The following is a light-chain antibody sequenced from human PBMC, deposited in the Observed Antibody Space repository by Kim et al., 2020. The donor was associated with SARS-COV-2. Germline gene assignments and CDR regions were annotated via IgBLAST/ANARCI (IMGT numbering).Light chain of an antibody. V-gene: IGKV1-6*01. J-gene: IGKJ4*01. CDR1: QGIRSD. CDR2: AAS. CDR3: LQDYNYPLT. Sequence: ASLGDRVTITCRASQGIRSDLGWYQQKPGRAPTRLIYAASSLQSGVPSRFSGSGSGTDFTLTISSLQPEDFATYYCLQDYNYPLTFGGGTKVDIK.